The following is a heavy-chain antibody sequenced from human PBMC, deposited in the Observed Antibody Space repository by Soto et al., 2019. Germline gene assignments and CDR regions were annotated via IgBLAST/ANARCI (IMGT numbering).Heavy chain of an antibody. D-gene: IGHD6-6*01. CDR2: ISSSSSYI. J-gene: IGHJ6*02. CDR3: ARSTGSSKRAFVGYGMDV. V-gene: IGHV3-21*01. Sequence: EVQLVESGGGLVKPGGSQRLSCAASGFTFSSYSMNWVRQAPGKGLEWVSSISSSSSYIYYADSVKGRFTISRDNAKNSLYLQMNSLRAEDTAVYYCARSTGSSKRAFVGYGMDVWGQGTTVTVSS. CDR1: GFTFSSYS.